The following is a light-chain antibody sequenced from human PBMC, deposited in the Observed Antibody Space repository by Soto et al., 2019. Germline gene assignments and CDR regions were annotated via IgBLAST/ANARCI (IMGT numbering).Light chain of an antibody. CDR1: QPISSW. CDR2: DAS. CDR3: QQYDSRPNT. V-gene: IGKV1-5*01. Sequence: IQMTQSPSSLSASVVDRVTITCRASQPISSWLAWYHQKPGKAPKLLIYDASNLESGVPSRFSGSGSGTDFTLTFSCLQSEDFATYYCQQYDSRPNTFGQGTKVDIK. J-gene: IGKJ2*01.